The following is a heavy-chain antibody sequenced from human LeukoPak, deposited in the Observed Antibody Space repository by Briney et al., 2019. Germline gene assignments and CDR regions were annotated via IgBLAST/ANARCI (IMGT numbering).Heavy chain of an antibody. D-gene: IGHD4-11*01. CDR2: IYYSGST. V-gene: IGHV4-30-4*08. CDR1: GGSISSGDYY. J-gene: IGHJ3*02. CDR3: ARSYDYSNPGAFDI. Sequence: SETLSLTCTVSGGSISSGDYYWSWIRQPPGKGLEWIGYIYYSGSTYYNPSLKSRVTISVDTSKNQFSLKLSSVTAADTAVYYCARSYDYSNPGAFDIWGQGTMVTVSS.